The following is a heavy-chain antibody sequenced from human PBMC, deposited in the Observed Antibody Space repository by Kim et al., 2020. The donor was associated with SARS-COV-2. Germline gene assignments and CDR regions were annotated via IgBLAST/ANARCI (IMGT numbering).Heavy chain of an antibody. CDR2: ISSSSSYI. CDR3: ARDLVTHYYDSSGYLPQGMDV. CDR1: GFTFSSYS. D-gene: IGHD3-22*01. Sequence: GGSLRLSCAASGFTFSSYSMNWVRRAPGKGLEWVSSISSSSSYIYYADSVKGRFTISRDNAKNSLYLQMNSLRAEDTAVYYCARDLVTHYYDSSGYLPQGMDVWGQGTTVTVSS. V-gene: IGHV3-21*01. J-gene: IGHJ6*02.